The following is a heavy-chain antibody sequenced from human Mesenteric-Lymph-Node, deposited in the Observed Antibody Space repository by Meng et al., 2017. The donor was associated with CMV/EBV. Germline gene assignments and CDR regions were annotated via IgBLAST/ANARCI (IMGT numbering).Heavy chain of an antibody. CDR2: LYHSGST. CDR3: ARGGPAANYYYYGMDV. J-gene: IGHJ6*02. CDR1: GGSITRSNYY. V-gene: IGHV4-39*07. Sequence: GSLRLSCTVSGGSITRSNYYWAWIRQPPGKGLEWIGSLYHSGSTYYNPSLKSRVTISVDTSENQFSLKLSSVTAADTAVYYCARGGPAANYYYYGMDVWGQGTTVTVSS. D-gene: IGHD2-2*01.